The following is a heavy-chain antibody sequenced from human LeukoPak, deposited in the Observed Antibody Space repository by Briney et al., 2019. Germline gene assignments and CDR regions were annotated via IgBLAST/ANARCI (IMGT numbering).Heavy chain of an antibody. CDR2: IKQDGTET. CDR1: GFTFSGYW. CDR3: ARERIFSY. J-gene: IGHJ4*02. Sequence: PGGSLRLSCAASGFTFSGYWMSWFGQAPGRGLEWVANIKQDGTETYYVDSVKGRFTISRDNAKNSLYLQMNSLRAEDTAVYYCARERIFSYWGQGTLVTVSS. V-gene: IGHV3-7*01.